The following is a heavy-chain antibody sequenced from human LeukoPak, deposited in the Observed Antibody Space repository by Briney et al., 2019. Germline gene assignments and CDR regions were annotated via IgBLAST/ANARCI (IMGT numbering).Heavy chain of an antibody. D-gene: IGHD1-26*01. CDR2: IYYSGST. CDR3: ARGGIVPSATYDY. Sequence: SETLSLTCTVSGDSFSSYYWSRIRQPPGKGLEWIGYIYYSGSTNYNPSLKSRVTISIDTSKNQFSLKLSSVTAADTAMYFCARGGIVPSATYDYWGQGTLVTVSS. J-gene: IGHJ4*02. CDR1: GDSFSSYY. V-gene: IGHV4-59*01.